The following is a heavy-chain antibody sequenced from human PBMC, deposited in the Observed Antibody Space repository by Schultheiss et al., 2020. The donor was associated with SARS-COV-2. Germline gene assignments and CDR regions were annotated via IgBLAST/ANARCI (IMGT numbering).Heavy chain of an antibody. J-gene: IGHJ4*02. D-gene: IGHD2-8*01. CDR3: TNNSPGY. CDR1: GGSFSGYY. CDR2: INHSGST. V-gene: IGHV4-34*03. Sequence: GSLRLSCAVYGGSFSGYYWSWIRQPPGKGLEWIGEINHSGSTNYNPSLKSRVTISVDTSKNQFSLKLSSVTAADTAVYYCTNNSPGYWGQGTLVTVSS.